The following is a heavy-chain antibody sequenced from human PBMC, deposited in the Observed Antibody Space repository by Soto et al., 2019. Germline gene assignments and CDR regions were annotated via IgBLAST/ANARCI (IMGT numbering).Heavy chain of an antibody. J-gene: IGHJ4*02. CDR2: ISRDGSKT. CDR3: PREDEGGSNCDLGY. D-gene: IGHD2-21*01. V-gene: IGHV3-30-3*01. Sequence: QVQLVESGGGVVQPGRSLTLSCAASGFTFSSYVIHWVRQTPDKGLEWVAFISRDGSKTYYADSVKGRFTISRENSKNTLYLERSSMRAEDTAVYYCPREDEGGSNCDLGYWGQGTLVTVSS. CDR1: GFTFSSYV.